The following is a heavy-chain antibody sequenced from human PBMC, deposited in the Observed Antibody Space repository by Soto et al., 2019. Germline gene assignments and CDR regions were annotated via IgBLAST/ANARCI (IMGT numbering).Heavy chain of an antibody. CDR1: GYTFTSYG. V-gene: IGHV1-18*01. Sequence: EASVKVSCKASGYTFTSYGISWVRQAPGQGLEWMGWISAYNGNTNYAQKLQGRVTMTTDTSTSTAYMELRSLRSEDTAVYYCARGVLSTVTTITSYYYYGMDVWGQGTTVTVSS. D-gene: IGHD4-17*01. CDR3: ARGVLSTVTTITSYYYYGMDV. J-gene: IGHJ6*02. CDR2: ISAYNGNT.